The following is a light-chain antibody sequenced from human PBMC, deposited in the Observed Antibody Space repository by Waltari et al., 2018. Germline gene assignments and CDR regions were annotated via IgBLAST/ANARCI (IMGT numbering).Light chain of an antibody. J-gene: IGKJ3*01. CDR1: QSLYPTSKDY. Sequence: ILVTQSPGSLAVSLGGRATINCKASQSLYPTSKDYLAWYQQGPGQPPKLLIYWAPTRESGVPDRCSGGGSGTDFTLTINDLQAEYVAVYYCQEYFAVPLTFGPGTRGHIK. CDR3: QEYFAVPLT. CDR2: WAP. V-gene: IGKV4-1*01.